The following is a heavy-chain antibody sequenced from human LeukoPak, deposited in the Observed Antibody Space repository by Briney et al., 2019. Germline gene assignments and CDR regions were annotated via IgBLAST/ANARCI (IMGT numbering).Heavy chain of an antibody. V-gene: IGHV1-18*01. D-gene: IGHD6-25*01. CDR2: ISPYNDNT. J-gene: IGHJ4*02. CDR1: GCTFTKFG. Sequence: GASVKVSCKASGCTFTKFGISWVRQAPGQEFEWMGWISPYNDNTNYAKKFQGRVTLTTDTSTSTAYMELRGLTSDDTAVYYCAREPSGLLFDYWGLGTLVTVSS. CDR3: AREPSGLLFDY.